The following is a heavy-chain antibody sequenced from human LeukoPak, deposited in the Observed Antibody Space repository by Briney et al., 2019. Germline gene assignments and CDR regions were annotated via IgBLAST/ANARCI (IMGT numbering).Heavy chain of an antibody. CDR3: AKEAGQDYGALDAFDV. D-gene: IGHD4-17*01. J-gene: IGHJ3*01. Sequence: GGSLRLSCAASGFTFSNAWMSWVRQAPGKGLEWVSSIGGSSSSLYYAESVKGRFTISRDNARNSLYLQMNSLRVEDTAVYYCAKEAGQDYGALDAFDVWGQGTMVTVSS. V-gene: IGHV3-21*01. CDR1: GFTFSNAW. CDR2: IGGSSSSL.